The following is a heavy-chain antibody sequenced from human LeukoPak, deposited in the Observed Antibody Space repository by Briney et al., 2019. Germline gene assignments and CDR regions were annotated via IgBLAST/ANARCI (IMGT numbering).Heavy chain of an antibody. CDR3: ARDRTKNWFDP. Sequence: SQTLSLTCAVSGGSISSGGYSWSWIRQPPGKGLEWIGYIYHSGSTYYNPSLKSRVTMSVDRSKNQFSLKLSSVTAADTAVYYCARDRTKNWFDPWGQGTLVTVSS. CDR1: GGSISSGGYS. J-gene: IGHJ5*02. V-gene: IGHV4-30-2*01. CDR2: IYHSGST. D-gene: IGHD2-8*01.